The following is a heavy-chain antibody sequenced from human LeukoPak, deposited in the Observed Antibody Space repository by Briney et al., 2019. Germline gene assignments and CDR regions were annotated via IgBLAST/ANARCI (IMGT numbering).Heavy chain of an antibody. CDR2: IYHSGST. D-gene: IGHD6-13*01. CDR3: ARGSWYDNWFDP. Sequence: SETLSLTCTVSGYSISSGYYWGGIRQPPGKGLEWIGSIYHSGSTYYNPSLKSRVTISVDTSKNQFSLKLSSVTAADTAVYYCARGSWYDNWFDPWGQGTLVTVSS. V-gene: IGHV4-38-2*02. J-gene: IGHJ5*02. CDR1: GYSISSGYY.